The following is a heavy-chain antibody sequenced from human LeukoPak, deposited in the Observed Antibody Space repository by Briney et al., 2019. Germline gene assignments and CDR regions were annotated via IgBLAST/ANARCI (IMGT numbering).Heavy chain of an antibody. CDR2: INPNSGST. CDR1: GYTFTSYG. V-gene: IGHV1-2*02. D-gene: IGHD3-16*01. Sequence: ASVKVSCKASGYTFTSYGISWVRQAPGQGLEWMGWINPNSGSTNYAQKFQGRVTMTRDTSISTASMELSRLRSDDTAVYYCAREGEVRWPFGGFDPWGQGTLVTVSS. CDR3: AREGEVRWPFGGFDP. J-gene: IGHJ5*02.